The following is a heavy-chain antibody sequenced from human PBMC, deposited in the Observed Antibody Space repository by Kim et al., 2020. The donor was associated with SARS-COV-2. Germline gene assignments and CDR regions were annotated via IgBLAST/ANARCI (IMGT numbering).Heavy chain of an antibody. V-gene: IGHV2-70*11. Sequence: SGPTLVNPTQTLTLTCTFSGFSLSTSGMCVSWIRQPPGKALEWLARIDWDDDKYYSTSLKTRLTIYKDTSKNQVVLTMTNMDPVDTATYYCARIRCYCSSSSCQAAYFDYWGQGTLVTVSS. D-gene: IGHD2-2*01. CDR3: ARIRCYCSSSSCQAAYFDY. CDR2: IDWDDDK. J-gene: IGHJ4*02. CDR1: GFSLSTSGMC.